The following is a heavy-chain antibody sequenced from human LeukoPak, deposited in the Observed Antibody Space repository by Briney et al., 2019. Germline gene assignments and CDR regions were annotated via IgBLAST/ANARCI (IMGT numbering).Heavy chain of an antibody. J-gene: IGHJ4*02. CDR3: AKERNLEIAVAGTIFDY. CDR1: GFTVSSNY. CDR2: IYSGGDT. V-gene: IGHV3-66*01. D-gene: IGHD6-19*01. Sequence: VNLGGSLRLSCAASGFTVSSNYMGWVRQAPGKGLEWVSVIYSGGDTYYTDSVKGRFTISRDNSKNMIYLEMTSLKAEDTAVYYCAKERNLEIAVAGTIFDYWGQGTLVTVSS.